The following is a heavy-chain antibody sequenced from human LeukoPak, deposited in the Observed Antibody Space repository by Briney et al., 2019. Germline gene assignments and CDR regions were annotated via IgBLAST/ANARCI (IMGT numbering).Heavy chain of an antibody. Sequence: GGSLRLSCAASGFTFGSFGMSWVRQAPGKGLEWVSSISTRSSYIYYADSVKGRFTVSRDNAKSSLYLQMNSLRAEDTAVYYCARLFSYGDYGGGGDYWGQGTLVTVSS. CDR2: ISTRSSYI. V-gene: IGHV3-21*01. D-gene: IGHD4-17*01. CDR1: GFTFGSFG. CDR3: ARLFSYGDYGGGGDY. J-gene: IGHJ4*02.